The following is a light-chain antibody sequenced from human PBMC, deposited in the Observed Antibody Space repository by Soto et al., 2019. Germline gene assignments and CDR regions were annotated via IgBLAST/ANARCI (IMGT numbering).Light chain of an antibody. CDR3: QRYQNWLT. CDR2: GAS. Sequence: EIVMTQSPATLSVSPGERAILSCRASQNVRSNLAWYQQKPDQSPWLLIYGASTRATSIPTRFSGSGSGTEFTLIIRSLQSEVFAVYYCQRYQNWLTFGGVTEVEIK. CDR1: QNVRSN. J-gene: IGKJ4*01. V-gene: IGKV3-15*01.